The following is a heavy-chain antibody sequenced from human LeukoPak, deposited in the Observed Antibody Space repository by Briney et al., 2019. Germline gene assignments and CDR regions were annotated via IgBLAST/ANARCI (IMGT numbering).Heavy chain of an antibody. CDR3: AREGVVVGSIDY. V-gene: IGHV1-2*02. J-gene: IGHJ4*02. CDR1: GYTFTGYY. Sequence: ASVKVSCKASGYTFTGYYMHWVRQAPGQGLEWMGWINPNSGGTNYAQRFQGRVTMTRDTSISTVYMELSRLRSDDTAVYYCAREGVVVGSIDYWGQGTLVTVSS. CDR2: INPNSGGT. D-gene: IGHD1-26*01.